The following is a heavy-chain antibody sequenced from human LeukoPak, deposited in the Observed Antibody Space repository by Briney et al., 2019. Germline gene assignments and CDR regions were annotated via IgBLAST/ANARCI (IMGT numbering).Heavy chain of an antibody. Sequence: GASVKVSCKASGGTFSSYAISWVRQAPGQGLERMGGIIPIFGTANYAQKFQGRVTITADESTSTAYMELSSLRSEDTAVYYCARQGDGYNEGFDPWGQGTLVTVSS. J-gene: IGHJ5*02. CDR3: ARQGDGYNEGFDP. V-gene: IGHV1-69*13. CDR1: GGTFSSYA. CDR2: IIPIFGTA. D-gene: IGHD5-24*01.